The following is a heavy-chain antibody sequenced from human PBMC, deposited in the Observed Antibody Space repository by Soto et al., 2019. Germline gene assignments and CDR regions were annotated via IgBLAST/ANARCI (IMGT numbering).Heavy chain of an antibody. CDR3: ARASRDGYNPQPLY. J-gene: IGHJ4*02. CDR1: GYTFTGYY. CDR2: IIPIFGTA. Sequence: SVKVSCKASGYTFTGYYMHWVRQAPGQGLEWMGGIIPIFGTANYAQKFQGRVTITADESTSTAYMELSSLRSEDTAVYYCARASRDGYNPQPLYWGQGTLVTVSS. D-gene: IGHD5-12*01. V-gene: IGHV1-69*13.